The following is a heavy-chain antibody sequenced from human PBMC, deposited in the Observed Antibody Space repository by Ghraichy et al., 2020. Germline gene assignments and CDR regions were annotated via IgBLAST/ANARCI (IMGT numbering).Heavy chain of an antibody. Sequence: GGSPRLSCAASGFLFPDYAMHWVRQTPERGLEWVSGINWNSAIIGYADSVKGRFTISRDSAKNSLSLQMNSLRVEDTALYYCAKGSGGWLTDVFDFWGQGTMITVSS. CDR2: INWNSAII. J-gene: IGHJ3*01. V-gene: IGHV3-9*01. CDR3: AKGSGGWLTDVFDF. CDR1: GFLFPDYA. D-gene: IGHD6-19*01.